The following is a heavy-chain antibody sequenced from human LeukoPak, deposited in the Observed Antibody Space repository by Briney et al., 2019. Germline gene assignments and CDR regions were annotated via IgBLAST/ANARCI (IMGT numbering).Heavy chain of an antibody. Sequence: ASETLSLTCTVSGGSMNSRRYYWGWIRQPPGKGLEFIGSIFYTGSAYYNPSLQSRVSISVDTSKSHFSLNLISVTAADTALYYCASLFYFGSGSFPTYWGLGTLVTVSS. V-gene: IGHV4-39*01. CDR2: IFYTGSA. J-gene: IGHJ4*02. D-gene: IGHD3-10*01. CDR3: ASLFYFGSGSFPTY. CDR1: GGSMNSRRYY.